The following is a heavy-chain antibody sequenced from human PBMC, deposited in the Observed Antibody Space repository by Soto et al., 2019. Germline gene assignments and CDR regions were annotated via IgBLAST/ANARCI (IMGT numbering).Heavy chain of an antibody. D-gene: IGHD3-16*01. CDR2: INGDGTST. CDR3: AKDHHFWDGAYRAHVY. Sequence: HHGCSPRLSRAASRLTLSGYFIHFLRKAGWKGLVWVSRINGDGTSTNYADSVKGRFTVSRDNARNTLYLQMNSLRAEDTAVYYCAKDHHFWDGAYRAHVYWGQGTLVTVSS. CDR1: RLTLSGYF. J-gene: IGHJ4*02. V-gene: IGHV3-74*01.